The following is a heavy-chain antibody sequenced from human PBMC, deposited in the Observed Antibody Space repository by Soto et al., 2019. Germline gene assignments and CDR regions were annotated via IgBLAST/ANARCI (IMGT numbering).Heavy chain of an antibody. Sequence: PGGSLRLSCAASGFTFSSYGMHWVRQAPGKGLEWVAVISYDGSNKYYADSVKGRFTISRDNSKNTLYLQMNSLRAEDTAVYYCAKSPDGYYSFDIWGQGTMVTVS. CDR2: ISYDGSNK. J-gene: IGHJ3*02. D-gene: IGHD3-3*01. CDR1: GFTFSSYG. V-gene: IGHV3-30*18. CDR3: AKSPDGYYSFDI.